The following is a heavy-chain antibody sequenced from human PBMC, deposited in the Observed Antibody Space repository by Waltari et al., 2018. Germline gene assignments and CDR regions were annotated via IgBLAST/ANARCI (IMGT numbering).Heavy chain of an antibody. CDR2: IYYSGST. J-gene: IGHJ4*02. D-gene: IGHD2-21*01. CDR1: GGSISSGDSY. CDR3: ARTYCGGDCFQPFDY. Sequence: QVQLQESGPGLVKPSQTLSLTCTVPGGSISSGDSYWSWIRQPPGKGLEWIGYIYYSGSTYYNPSLKSRVTISVDTSKNQFSLKLSSVTAADTAVYYCARTYCGGDCFQPFDYWGQGTLVTVSS. V-gene: IGHV4-30-4*08.